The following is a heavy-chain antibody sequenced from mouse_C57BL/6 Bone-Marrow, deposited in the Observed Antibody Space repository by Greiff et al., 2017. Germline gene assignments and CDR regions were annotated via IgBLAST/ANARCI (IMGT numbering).Heavy chain of an antibody. CDR1: GYTFTSYG. D-gene: IGHD1-1*01. J-gene: IGHJ2*01. V-gene: IGHV1-81*01. CDR3: AITAYGRGYFDD. Sequence: QVQLQQSGAELARPGASVKLSCKASGYTFTSYGISWVKQRTGQGLEWIGEIYPRSGNTYSNEKFTGKATLTADKSSSTAYMELRSLTSADSAVYFCAITAYGRGYFDDWGQGTTLTVSS. CDR2: IYPRSGNT.